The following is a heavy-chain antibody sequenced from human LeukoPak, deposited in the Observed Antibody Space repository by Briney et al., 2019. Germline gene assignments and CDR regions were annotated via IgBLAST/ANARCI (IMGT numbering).Heavy chain of an antibody. CDR2: ISASGGDT. CDR1: GFTFSGYA. Sequence: GGSLRLSCVASGFTFSGYAMGWVRQAPGKGLEWVSSISASGGDTHSADSVKGRFTISRGNSKNTLYLQMNSLRAEDTAVYYCAKGRYGSGSSPCDYWGQGTLVTVSS. J-gene: IGHJ4*02. V-gene: IGHV3-23*01. CDR3: AKGRYGSGSSPCDY. D-gene: IGHD3-10*01.